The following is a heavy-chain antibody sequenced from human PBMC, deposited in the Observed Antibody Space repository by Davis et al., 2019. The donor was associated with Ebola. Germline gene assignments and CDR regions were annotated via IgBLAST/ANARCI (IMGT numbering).Heavy chain of an antibody. V-gene: IGHV3-48*01. CDR3: GRGRNYGMDV. CDR2: ISSSSSTV. Sequence: GGSLRLSCAASGFPFSSYSMSWVRQAPGKGLEWVAYISSSSSTVYYADSVKGRFTISRDNSKNTMYLQMNSLRAEDTAVYYCGRGRNYGMDVWGQGTTVTVSS. J-gene: IGHJ6*02. D-gene: IGHD2/OR15-2a*01. CDR1: GFPFSSYS.